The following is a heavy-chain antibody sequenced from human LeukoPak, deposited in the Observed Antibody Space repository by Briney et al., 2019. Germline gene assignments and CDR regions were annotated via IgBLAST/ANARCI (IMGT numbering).Heavy chain of an antibody. CDR1: GFTFSSYA. Sequence: PGGSLRLSCAASGFTFSSYAMSWVRQAPGKGLEWVSAISGSGGSTYYADSVKGRFTISRDNSKNTLYLQMNSLRAEDTAVYYCAKDRRYSYGFSLHPFDYWGQGTLVTVSS. V-gene: IGHV3-23*01. D-gene: IGHD5-18*01. J-gene: IGHJ4*02. CDR2: ISGSGGST. CDR3: AKDRRYSYGFSLHPFDY.